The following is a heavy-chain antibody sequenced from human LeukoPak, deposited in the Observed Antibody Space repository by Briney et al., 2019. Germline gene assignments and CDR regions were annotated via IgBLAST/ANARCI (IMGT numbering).Heavy chain of an antibody. Sequence: GGSLRLSCAASGFTFSDYYMSWIRQAPGKGPEWVSYISGSGNDISYADSVKGRFTISRDNAKGSLYLQMNSLRAADTAVYYCGTHAGRTGSDDWGQGTLVTVSS. CDR1: GFTFSDYY. CDR2: ISGSGNDI. D-gene: IGHD3/OR15-3a*01. CDR3: GTHAGRTGSDD. V-gene: IGHV3-11*01. J-gene: IGHJ4*02.